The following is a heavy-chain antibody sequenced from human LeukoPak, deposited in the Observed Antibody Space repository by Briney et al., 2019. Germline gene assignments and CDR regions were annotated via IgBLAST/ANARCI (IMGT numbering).Heavy chain of an antibody. J-gene: IGHJ4*02. V-gene: IGHV3-30-3*01. CDR3: ARDYDSSGFDY. CDR1: GFTFSSYA. D-gene: IGHD3-22*01. Sequence: PGGSLRLSCAASGFTFSSYAMHWVRQAPGKGLEWVAVISYDGSNKYYADSVKGRFTISRGNSKNTLYLQMNSLRAEDTAVYYCARDYDSSGFDYWGQGTLVTVSS. CDR2: ISYDGSNK.